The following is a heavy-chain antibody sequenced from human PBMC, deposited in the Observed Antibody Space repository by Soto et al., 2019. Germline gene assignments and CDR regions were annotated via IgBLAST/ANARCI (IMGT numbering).Heavy chain of an antibody. CDR1: GGSISSGGYS. J-gene: IGHJ5*02. CDR3: ARGGELLWFGDRVPVGWFDP. CDR2: IYHSGST. Sequence: SETLSLTCAVSGGSISSGGYSWSWIRQPPGKGLEWIGYIYHSGSTYYNPSLKSRVTISVDRSKNQFSLKLSSVTAADTAVYYCARGGELLWFGDRVPVGWFDPWGQGTLVTVSS. V-gene: IGHV4-30-2*01. D-gene: IGHD3-10*01.